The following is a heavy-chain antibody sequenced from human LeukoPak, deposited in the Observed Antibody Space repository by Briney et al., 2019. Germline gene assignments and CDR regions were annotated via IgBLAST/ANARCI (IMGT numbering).Heavy chain of an antibody. CDR2: IYYSGST. V-gene: IGHV4-39*01. D-gene: IGHD6-19*01. CDR1: GDSISSSSYY. Sequence: SETLSLTCTVSGDSISSSSYYWGWIRQPPGKGLEWIGTIYYSGSTYYNPSLESRVTISIDTSKNQFSLKLNSVTAADTAVYYCVRVLPQWLARYYFDYWGQGSLVTVSS. CDR3: VRVLPQWLARYYFDY. J-gene: IGHJ4*02.